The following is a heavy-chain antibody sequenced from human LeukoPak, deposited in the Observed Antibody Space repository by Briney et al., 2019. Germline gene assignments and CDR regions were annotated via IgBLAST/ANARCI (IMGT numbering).Heavy chain of an antibody. J-gene: IGHJ4*02. D-gene: IGHD3-3*01. CDR1: GYTFTGYY. CDR3: ARVHDFWSGYFSYFDY. Sequence: ASVKVSCKASGYTFTGYYMHWVRQAPGQGLEWMGWINPNNGNTNYAQKLQGRVTMTTDTSTSTAYMELRSLRSDDTAVYYCARVHDFWSGYFSYFDYWGQGTLVTVSS. V-gene: IGHV1-18*04. CDR2: INPNNGNT.